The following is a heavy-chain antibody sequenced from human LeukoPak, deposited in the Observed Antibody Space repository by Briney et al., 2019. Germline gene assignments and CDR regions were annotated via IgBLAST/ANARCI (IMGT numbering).Heavy chain of an antibody. J-gene: IGHJ4*02. CDR1: GGSISSNY. CDR2: ISYSGTT. V-gene: IGHV4-59*01. Sequence: PSETLSLTCTVSGGSISSNYWTWIRQPPGKGLEWIGYISYSGTTNYNPSLKSRVTISLDTSTNHFSLRLTSVTAADTAAFYCASGMYFFDSWGQGTPVTVSS. CDR3: ASGMYFFDS.